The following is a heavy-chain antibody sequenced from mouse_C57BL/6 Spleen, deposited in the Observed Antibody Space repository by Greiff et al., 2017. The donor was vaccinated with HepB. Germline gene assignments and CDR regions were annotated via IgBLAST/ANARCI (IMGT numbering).Heavy chain of an antibody. D-gene: IGHD1-2*01. Sequence: QVQLQQPGAELVRPGSSVKLSCKASGYTFTSYWMHWVKQRPIQGLEWIGNIDPSDSETHYNQKFKDKATVTVDKSSSTAYMQLSSLTSEDSAVYYCARGGTARPGFAYWGQGTLVTVSA. CDR1: GYTFTSYW. CDR3: ARGGTARPGFAY. CDR2: IDPSDSET. J-gene: IGHJ3*01. V-gene: IGHV1-52*01.